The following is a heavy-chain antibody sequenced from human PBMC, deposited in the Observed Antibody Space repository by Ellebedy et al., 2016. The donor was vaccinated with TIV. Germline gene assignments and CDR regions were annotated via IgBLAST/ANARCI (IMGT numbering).Heavy chain of an antibody. Sequence: SETLSLXXTVSGGSISSGGYYWSWIRQHPGKGLEWIGYIYYSGSTYYNPSLKSRVTISVDTSKNQFSLKLSSVTAADTAVYYCARGGKAMVRETHWFDPWGQGTLVTVSS. CDR2: IYYSGST. CDR3: ARGGKAMVRETHWFDP. D-gene: IGHD3-10*01. CDR1: GGSISSGGYY. J-gene: IGHJ5*02. V-gene: IGHV4-31*03.